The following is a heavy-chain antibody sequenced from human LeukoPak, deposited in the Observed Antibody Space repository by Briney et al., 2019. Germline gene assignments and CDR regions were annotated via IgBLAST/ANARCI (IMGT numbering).Heavy chain of an antibody. D-gene: IGHD2-2*01. CDR2: ISSSSSYI. Sequence: GGSLRPSCAASGFTFSSYSMNWVRQAPGKGLEWVSSISSSSSYIYYADSVKGRFTISRDNAKNSLYLQMNSLRAEDTAVYYCATSGNVVVPAATVGYWGQGTLVTVSS. CDR1: GFTFSSYS. CDR3: ATSGNVVVPAATVGY. V-gene: IGHV3-21*01. J-gene: IGHJ4*02.